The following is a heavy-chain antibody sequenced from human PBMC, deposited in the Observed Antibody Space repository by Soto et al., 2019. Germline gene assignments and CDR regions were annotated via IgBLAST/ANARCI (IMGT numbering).Heavy chain of an antibody. Sequence: PGGSLRLSCAASGFTCRSYAMSWVRQAPGKGLEWVSAISGSGGSTYYADSVKGRFTISRDNSKNTLYLQMNSLRAEDTAVYYCAKDRRSQQLVLFGSDYWGQGTLVTVSS. CDR3: AKDRRSQQLVLFGSDY. D-gene: IGHD6-13*01. CDR1: GFTCRSYA. V-gene: IGHV3-23*01. J-gene: IGHJ4*02. CDR2: ISGSGGST.